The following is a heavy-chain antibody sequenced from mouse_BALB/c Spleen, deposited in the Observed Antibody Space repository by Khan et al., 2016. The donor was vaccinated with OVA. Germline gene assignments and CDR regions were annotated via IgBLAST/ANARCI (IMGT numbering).Heavy chain of an antibody. CDR2: VSTGGSYT. D-gene: IGHD1-1*01. CDR1: GFTFSTYG. Sequence: EVQLVESGGDLVKPGGSLKLSCAASGFTFSTYGMSWVRQTAARRLEWVATVSTGGSYTYYPDSVKGRFTISRDNAKHTLDLQMNSLKSEDTAMFYCTRLAYYYDSEGFAYWGQGTLVTVAA. J-gene: IGHJ3*01. CDR3: TRLAYYYDSEGFAY. V-gene: IGHV5-6*01.